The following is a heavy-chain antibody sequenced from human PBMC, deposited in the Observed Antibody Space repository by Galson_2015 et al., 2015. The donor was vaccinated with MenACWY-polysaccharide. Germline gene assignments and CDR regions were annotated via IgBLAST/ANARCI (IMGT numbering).Heavy chain of an antibody. CDR3: ARSVCGSGSDYPNGDY. V-gene: IGHV1-69*04. CDR1: GVTFTAYA. D-gene: IGHD3-10*01. Sequence: SCKASGVTFTAYAISWVRQAPGQGLEWMGRIITVVGKANYAQKFQGRLSITADRSTSTAYMELSSLRSEDTAVYYCARSVCGSGSDYPNGDYWGQGTLVIVSS. J-gene: IGHJ4*02. CDR2: IITVVGKA.